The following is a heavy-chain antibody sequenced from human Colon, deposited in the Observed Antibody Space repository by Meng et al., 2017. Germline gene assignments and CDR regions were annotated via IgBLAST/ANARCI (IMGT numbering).Heavy chain of an antibody. CDR1: GDTFTSHG. CDR3: ARVGFDSSAFYFDF. Sequence: VQPGQAGAEVKKPGSSGKASCKASGDTFTSHGISWVRQASGQGLEWMGGIIPIVGKANYAQHFQGRVTITADKSTSTAYMELNRLRSEDTAMYYCARVGFDSSAFYFDFWGQGTLVTVSS. CDR2: IIPIVGKA. V-gene: IGHV1-69*06. D-gene: IGHD6-19*01. J-gene: IGHJ4*02.